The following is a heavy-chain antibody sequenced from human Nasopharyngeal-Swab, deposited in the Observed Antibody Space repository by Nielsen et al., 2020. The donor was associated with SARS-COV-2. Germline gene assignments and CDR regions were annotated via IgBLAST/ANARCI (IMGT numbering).Heavy chain of an antibody. J-gene: IGHJ4*02. V-gene: IGHV4-39*01. CDR2: IYYSGST. CDR3: ARLGFSGSYDY. CDR1: GGSISSSSYY. Sequence: SEILSLTCTVSGGSISSSSYYWGWIRQPPGKGLEWIGSIYYSGSTYYNPSLKSRVTISVDTSKNQFSLKLSSVTAADTAVYYCARLGFSGSYDYWGQGTLVTVSS. D-gene: IGHD1-26*01.